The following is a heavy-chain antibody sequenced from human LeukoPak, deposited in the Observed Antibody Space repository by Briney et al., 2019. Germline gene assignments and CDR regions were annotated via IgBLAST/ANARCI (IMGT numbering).Heavy chain of an antibody. CDR2: SPFTGTSI. J-gene: IGHJ4*02. D-gene: IGHD3-10*01. Sequence: GGSLRLSCAVSGFTFSSHSINWVRQAPGKGLEWVSYSPFTGTSISYADSVKGRFTISRDIAKNSLYLQMSGLRVEDTAVYYCARVGRGYYAVDYWGQGTLVTVSS. CDR1: GFTFSSHS. V-gene: IGHV3-48*01. CDR3: ARVGRGYYAVDY.